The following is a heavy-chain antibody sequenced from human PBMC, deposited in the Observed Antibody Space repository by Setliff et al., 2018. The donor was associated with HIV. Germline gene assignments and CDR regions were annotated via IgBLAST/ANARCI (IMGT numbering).Heavy chain of an antibody. J-gene: IGHJ3*01. D-gene: IGHD6-19*01. Sequence: SVKVSCKASGGSFRNYAINWVRQAPGQGLEWMGGIIPLLGTPNYAHKFQGRVTITADKYSSTVYMELSSLRSEDSAVFYCARDRSGIAVAALDAFDVWGQGTMVTVS. CDR3: ARDRSGIAVAALDAFDV. V-gene: IGHV1-69*10. CDR1: GGSFRNYA. CDR2: IIPLLGTP.